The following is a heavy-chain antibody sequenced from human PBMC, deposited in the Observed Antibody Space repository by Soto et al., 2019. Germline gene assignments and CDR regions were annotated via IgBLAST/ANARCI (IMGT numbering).Heavy chain of an antibody. CDR1: VLTFSDYA. D-gene: IGHD3-16*02. J-gene: IGHJ4*01. Sequence: EVQLLESGGALLQPGGSLRLSCADSVLTFSDYALSWVRQAPGKGLEWVSTVTGDGVTTSYADSVKGRFTISRDNSKNTLYLQMSGLRADDTAVYYCAKRLSYYFDSWGHGTLVTVSS. CDR2: VTGDGVTT. CDR3: AKRLSYYFDS. V-gene: IGHV3-23*01.